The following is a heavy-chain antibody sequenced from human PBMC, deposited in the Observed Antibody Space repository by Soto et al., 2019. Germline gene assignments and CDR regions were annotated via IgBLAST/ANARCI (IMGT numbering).Heavy chain of an antibody. V-gene: IGHV3-73*02. J-gene: IGHJ4*02. CDR3: TRLYYYDFWSGYYDSY. CDR2: IRSKANSYAT. CDR1: GLTFSGSA. D-gene: IGHD3-3*01. Sequence: EVELVESGGGLVQPGGSLKLSCAASGLTFSGSAMHWVRQASGKGLECVGRIRSKANSYATAYAASVKGRFTISRDDSKNTAYLQMNSLKTEDTAVYYCTRLYYYDFWSGYYDSYWGQGTLVTVSS.